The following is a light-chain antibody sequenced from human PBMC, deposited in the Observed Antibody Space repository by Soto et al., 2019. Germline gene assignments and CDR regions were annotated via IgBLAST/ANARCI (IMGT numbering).Light chain of an antibody. CDR2: FAS. Sequence: ERVMTQYPATLSVSPGEKATLSCRASQTVSTNLPWYQQKPGQAPRLLIYFASTRATGIPARFSGSGSGTEFTLTISTLLSEDFAVYYCQHYNEWPLTVGGGTKVETK. CDR3: QHYNEWPLT. V-gene: IGKV3-15*01. CDR1: QTVSTN. J-gene: IGKJ4*01.